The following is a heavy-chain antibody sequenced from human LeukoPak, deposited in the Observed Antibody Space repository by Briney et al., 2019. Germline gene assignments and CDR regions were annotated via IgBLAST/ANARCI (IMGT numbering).Heavy chain of an antibody. Sequence: SETLSLTCTVSGGSISSYYWSWIRQPPGKGLEWIGYIYYSGSTNYNPSLKSRVTISVDTSKNQFSLKLSSVTAADTAVYYCAKEDSTGWYSVDWGQGTLVTVSS. CDR1: GGSISSYY. CDR2: IYYSGST. CDR3: AKEDSTGWYSVD. J-gene: IGHJ4*02. D-gene: IGHD6-19*01. V-gene: IGHV4-59*12.